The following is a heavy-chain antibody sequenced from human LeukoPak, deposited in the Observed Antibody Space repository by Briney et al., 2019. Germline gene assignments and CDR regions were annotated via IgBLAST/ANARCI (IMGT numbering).Heavy chain of an antibody. Sequence: GGSLRLSCAASGFTFSNAWMNWVRQAPGKGLEWVGRIKSKTDGGTTDYAAPVKGRFTISRDDSKNTLYLQMNSLRAEDTAVYYWAKLSGAGTHYYFDSGGREPLVTVPS. D-gene: IGHD3-10*01. J-gene: IGHJ4*02. CDR2: IKSKTDGGTT. CDR3: AKLSGAGTHYYFDS. CDR1: GFTFSNAW. V-gene: IGHV3-15*07.